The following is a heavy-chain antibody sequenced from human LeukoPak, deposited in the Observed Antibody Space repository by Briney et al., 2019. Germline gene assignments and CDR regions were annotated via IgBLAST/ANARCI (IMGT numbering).Heavy chain of an antibody. J-gene: IGHJ5*02. CDR2: IYYSGST. Sequence: SETLSLTCTASGGSMSGYYWSWIRQPPGKGLEWIGYIYYSGSTSYNPSLKSRVTISADTSNNQFSLRLSSVTAADTAVYYCARGRDGHTPWGQGTLVTVSS. D-gene: IGHD5-24*01. CDR1: GGSMSGYY. CDR3: ARGRDGHTP. V-gene: IGHV4-59*01.